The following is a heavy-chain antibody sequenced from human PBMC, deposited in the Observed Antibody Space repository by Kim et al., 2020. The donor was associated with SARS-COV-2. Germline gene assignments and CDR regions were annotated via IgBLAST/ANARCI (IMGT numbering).Heavy chain of an antibody. CDR2: ISSSSSYI. CDR1: GFTFSSYI. CDR3: ARDHAAAAGTEPYFEDY. V-gene: IGHV3-21*01. Sequence: GGSLRLSCAASGFTFSSYIMNWVRQAPGKGLEWVSSISSSSSYIYYADSVKGRFTISRDNAKNSLYLQMNSLRAEDTAVYYCARDHAAAAGTEPYFEDYWGQGTLVTVSS. J-gene: IGHJ4*02. D-gene: IGHD6-13*01.